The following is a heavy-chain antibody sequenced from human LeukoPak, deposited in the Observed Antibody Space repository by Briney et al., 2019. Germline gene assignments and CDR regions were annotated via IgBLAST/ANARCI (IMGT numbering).Heavy chain of an antibody. J-gene: IGHJ4*02. CDR3: ARGIGGYSSFLLG. CDR2: IIPIFGSA. CDR1: GGTFSSYA. D-gene: IGHD6-13*01. Sequence: SVNVSCKASGGTFSSYAISWVRQAPGQGLEWMGGIIPIFGSANYAQKFQGRVTITADESTSTAYMELSSLRSEDTAVYYCARGIGGYSSFLLGWGQGTLVTVSS. V-gene: IGHV1-69*13.